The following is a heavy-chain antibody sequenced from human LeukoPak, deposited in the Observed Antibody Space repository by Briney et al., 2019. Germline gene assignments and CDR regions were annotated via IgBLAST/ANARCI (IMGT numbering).Heavy chain of an antibody. CDR3: ASHAGGGSGSYSLPFDC. J-gene: IGHJ4*02. CDR1: GGSISSYY. D-gene: IGHD3-10*01. V-gene: IGHV4-59*08. Sequence: SETLSLTCTISGGSISSYYWSWIRQSPEKGLEWIGYIYYSGSTNYNPSLKSRVTISVDTSKNQFSLKLSSVTAADTAVYYCASHAGGGSGSYSLPFDCWGQGTLVTVSS. CDR2: IYYSGST.